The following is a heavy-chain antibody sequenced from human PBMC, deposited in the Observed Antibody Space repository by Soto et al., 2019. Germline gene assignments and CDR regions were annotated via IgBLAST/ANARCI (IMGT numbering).Heavy chain of an antibody. CDR3: ARTAVYCSGGSCYFSDY. CDR2: IYHSGST. J-gene: IGHJ4*02. V-gene: IGHV4-38-2*01. CDR1: GYSISSGYY. Sequence: PSETLSLTCAVSGYSISSGYYWGWIRQPPGKGLEWIGSIYHSGSTYYNPSLKSRVTISVDTSKNQFSLKLSSVTAADTAVYYCARTAVYCSGGSCYFSDYWGQGTLVTVSS. D-gene: IGHD2-15*01.